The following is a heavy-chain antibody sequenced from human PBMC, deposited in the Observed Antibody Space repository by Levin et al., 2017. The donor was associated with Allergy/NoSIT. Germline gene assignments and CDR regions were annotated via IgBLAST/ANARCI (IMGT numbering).Heavy chain of an antibody. CDR3: ARGDATGTTARYYGMDV. CDR1: GGTFRTYA. V-gene: IGHV1-69*01. D-gene: IGHD1-1*01. Sequence: KISCKASGGTFRTYAISWVRQAPGQGLEWMGGIIPIFGTANYAQKFQGRVTINADESTSTAYMELTSLRSEDTGVYYCARGDATGTTARYYGMDVWGQGTTVTVSS. CDR2: IIPIFGTA. J-gene: IGHJ6*02.